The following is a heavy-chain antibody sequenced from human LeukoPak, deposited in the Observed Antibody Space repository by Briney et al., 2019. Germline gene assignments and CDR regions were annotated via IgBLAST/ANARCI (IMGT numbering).Heavy chain of an antibody. CDR1: GGSISGSSFY. D-gene: IGHD5-12*01. J-gene: IGHJ6*02. V-gene: IGHV4-39*07. CDR2: MYYGGST. CDR3: ARSRGYSGYPYYYYYYGMDV. Sequence: SETLSLTCTVSGGSISGSSFYWGWIRQPPEKGLEWIGSMYYGGSTHYNPSLKSRVTISVDTSKNQFSLKLSSVTAADTAVYYCARSRGYSGYPYYYYYYGMDVWGQGTTVTVSS.